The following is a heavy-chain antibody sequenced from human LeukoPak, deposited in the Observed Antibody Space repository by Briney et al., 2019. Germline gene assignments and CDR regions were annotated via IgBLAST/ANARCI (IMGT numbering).Heavy chain of an antibody. CDR1: GFSFSSYA. D-gene: IGHD6-13*01. J-gene: IGHJ4*02. CDR3: ARDRIVVSTSTPAAAGY. Sequence: QSGGSLRLSCAASGFSFSSYAMNWVRQAPGKGLEWVSVISGSGGSTYYADSVKGRFTISRDNSKNTLYLQMNSLRAEDTAVYYCARDRIVVSTSTPAAAGYWGQGTLVTVSS. V-gene: IGHV3-23*01. CDR2: ISGSGGST.